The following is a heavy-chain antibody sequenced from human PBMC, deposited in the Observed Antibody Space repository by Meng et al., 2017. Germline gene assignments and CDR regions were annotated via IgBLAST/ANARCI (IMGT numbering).Heavy chain of an antibody. CDR3: AKDQSGSYDPWFDP. V-gene: IGHV3-23*01. CDR2: ISGSGGST. CDR1: GLTFSSYA. J-gene: IGHJ5*02. Sequence: GGSLRLSCAASGLTFSSYAMSWVRQAPGKGLEWVSAISGSGGSTYYADSVKGRFTISRDNSKNTLYLQMNSLRAEDTAVYYCAKDQSGSYDPWFDPWGQGTLVTVSS. D-gene: IGHD1-26*01.